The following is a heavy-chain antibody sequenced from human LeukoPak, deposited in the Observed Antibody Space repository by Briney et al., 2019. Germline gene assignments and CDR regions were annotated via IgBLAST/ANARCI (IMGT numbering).Heavy chain of an antibody. V-gene: IGHV1-46*01. Sequence: ASVKVSCKASGYTFTSYYMHWVRQAPGQGLEWMGIINPSGGSTSYAQKFQGRVTMTRDTSTSTVYMELNSLRSEDTAVYYCARAPSDYCSGGSCYYYYGMDVWGQGTTVTVSS. J-gene: IGHJ6*02. D-gene: IGHD2-15*01. CDR2: INPSGGST. CDR3: ARAPSDYCSGGSCYYYYGMDV. CDR1: GYTFTSYY.